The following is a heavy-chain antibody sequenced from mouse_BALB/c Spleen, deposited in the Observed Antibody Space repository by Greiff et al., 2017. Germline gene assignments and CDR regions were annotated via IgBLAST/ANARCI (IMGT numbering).Heavy chain of an antibody. J-gene: IGHJ2*01. D-gene: IGHD2-4*01. V-gene: IGHV5-4*02. Sequence: EVKLVESGGGLVKPGGSLKLSCAASGFTFSDYYMYWVRQTPEKRLEWVATISDGGSYTYYPDSVKGRFTISRDNAKNNLYLQMSSLKSEDTAMYYCARVSYDYGGGGYFDYWGQGTTLTVSS. CDR2: ISDGGSYT. CDR3: ARVSYDYGGGGYFDY. CDR1: GFTFSDYY.